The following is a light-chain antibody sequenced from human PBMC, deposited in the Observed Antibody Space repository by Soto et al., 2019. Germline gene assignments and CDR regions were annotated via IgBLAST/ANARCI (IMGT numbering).Light chain of an antibody. CDR2: RDG. CDR3: AVWDASLTGWV. J-gene: IGLJ3*02. V-gene: IGLV1-47*01. CDR1: SSNIGSHY. Sequence: QSVLTKPPSASGTPGQSLTISCAGSSSNIGSHYVYWYHHLPGTAPKLLIFRDGQRPSGVPDRFFGSKSGTSASLAISGLRSEDEAHYYCAVWDASLTGWVFGGGTKLTVL.